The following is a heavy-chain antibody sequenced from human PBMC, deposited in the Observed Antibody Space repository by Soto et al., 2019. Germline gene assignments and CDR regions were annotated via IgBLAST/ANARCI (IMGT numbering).Heavy chain of an antibody. CDR2: ISYDGNNK. V-gene: IGHV3-30-3*01. CDR1: GIHFSAES. Sequence: QVQLVESGGGVVQPGHSLRLSCAGSGIHFSAESMHWGRQAPGKGLEWVAAISYDGNNKNHADSVKGRFTVSRDNSKNTLYLQIYSLRPEDTAVYYCARDYISGWCLDYWGQGSLVTVSS. CDR3: ARDYISGWCLDY. D-gene: IGHD6-13*01. J-gene: IGHJ4*02.